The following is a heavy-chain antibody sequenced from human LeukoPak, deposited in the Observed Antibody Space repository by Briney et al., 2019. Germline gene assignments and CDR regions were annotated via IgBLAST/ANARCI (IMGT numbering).Heavy chain of an antibody. Sequence: GGSLRLSCAASGFTFSSYWMSWVRQAPGKGLEWVSGISGGAGSTYYADALKGRFTISRDNSKNTLYLQMSSLRAEDTAVYYCARAPIAAAGTGYNWFDPWGQGTLVTVSS. D-gene: IGHD6-13*01. J-gene: IGHJ5*02. CDR2: ISGGAGST. V-gene: IGHV3-23*01. CDR1: GFTFSSYW. CDR3: ARAPIAAAGTGYNWFDP.